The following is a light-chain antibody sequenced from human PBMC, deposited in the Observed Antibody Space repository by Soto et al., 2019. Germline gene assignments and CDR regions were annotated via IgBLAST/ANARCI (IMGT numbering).Light chain of an antibody. V-gene: IGLV2-23*01. CDR3: CSYSVDATFV. CDR2: NEN. J-gene: IGLJ1*01. Sequence: QSALTQPASMSGSPGQSITISCTGTMSDVGSYNMVSWYQHRPGEAPTNLIYNENKRPSGVPDRFSGSKSGNTASLTISPLQPDDEATYFCCSYSVDATFVFGPGTKVTVL. CDR1: MSDVGSYNM.